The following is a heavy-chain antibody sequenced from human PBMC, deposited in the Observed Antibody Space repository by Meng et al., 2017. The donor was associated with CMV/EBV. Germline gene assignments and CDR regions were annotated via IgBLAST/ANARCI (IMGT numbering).Heavy chain of an antibody. Sequence: HLQLQESRHVLGKPSATLSPTCTCSGGSISSSSSYWGWIRQPPGKGLEWIGSIYYSGSTYYNPSLKSRVTISVDTSKNQFSLKLSSVTAADTAVYYCARDRDIVVVPGDPWFDPWGQGTLVTVSS. V-gene: IGHV4-39*07. CDR3: ARDRDIVVVPGDPWFDP. CDR1: GGSISSSSSY. CDR2: IYYSGST. D-gene: IGHD2-2*01. J-gene: IGHJ5*02.